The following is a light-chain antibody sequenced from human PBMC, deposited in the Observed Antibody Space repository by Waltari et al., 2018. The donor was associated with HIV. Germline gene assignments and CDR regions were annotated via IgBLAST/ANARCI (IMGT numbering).Light chain of an antibody. Sequence: SYELTQPPSVSVSPGQTARITCSGDALPDKFVYWYQQESGQAPVLVIFDDTRRPSGIPERFSGSSSGTVATLTITGAQVEDEADYYCQTWDSSTVIFGGGTKLTVL. CDR2: DDT. V-gene: IGLV3-10*01. CDR1: ALPDKF. CDR3: QTWDSSTVI. J-gene: IGLJ2*01.